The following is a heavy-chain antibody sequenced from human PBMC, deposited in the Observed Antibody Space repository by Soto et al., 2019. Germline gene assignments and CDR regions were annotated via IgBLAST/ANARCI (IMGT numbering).Heavy chain of an antibody. V-gene: IGHV3-49*03. Sequence: SLRLSCASSGFTFSSHAMGWLRQAPGTGPEWVAFVDGSGGTTEYAASVKGRFTISRDDSTTIAYLQMNSLETEDTAVYYCTRQRDCSSTTCLSYYYSGMDVWGQGTPVTVSS. CDR2: VDGSGGTT. CDR3: TRQRDCSSTTCLSYYYSGMDV. CDR1: GFTFSSHA. D-gene: IGHD2-2*01. J-gene: IGHJ6*02.